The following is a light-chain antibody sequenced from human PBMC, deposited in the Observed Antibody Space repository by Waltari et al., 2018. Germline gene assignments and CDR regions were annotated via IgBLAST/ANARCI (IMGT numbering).Light chain of an antibody. CDR2: DAS. Sequence: EIVLTQSPGTLFLSPGERATLSGRASQSVSSYLAWYQQKPGQAPRLLIYDASNRATGIPARFSGSGSGTDFTLTISSLEPEDFAVYYCQQRSNWPTFGPGTKVDI. CDR3: QQRSNWPT. V-gene: IGKV3-11*01. CDR1: QSVSSY. J-gene: IGKJ3*01.